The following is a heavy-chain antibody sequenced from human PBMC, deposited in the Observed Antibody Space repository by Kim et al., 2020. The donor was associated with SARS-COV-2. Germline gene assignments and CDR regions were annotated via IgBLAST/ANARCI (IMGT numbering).Heavy chain of an antibody. CDR1: GGSISSYY. J-gene: IGHJ6*02. V-gene: IGHV4-59*13. CDR3: ARYKINIAAPDSDYYYYGMDV. Sequence: SETLSLTCTVSGGSISSYYWSWIRQPPGKGLEWIGYIYYSGSTNYNPSLKSRVTISVDTYKNQFSLKLSSVTAADTAVYYCARYKINIAAPDSDYYYYGMDVWGHGTTVTVSS. D-gene: IGHD6-13*01. CDR2: IYYSGST.